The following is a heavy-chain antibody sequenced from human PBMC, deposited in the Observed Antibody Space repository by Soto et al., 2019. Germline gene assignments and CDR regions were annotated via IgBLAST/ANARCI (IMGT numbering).Heavy chain of an antibody. CDR2: VSPDSGNA. D-gene: IGHD2-21*02. J-gene: IGHJ4*02. CDR3: EVTTGY. V-gene: IGHV1-8*01. CDR1: GYTFTDYD. Sequence: QVQVVQSRAEVKKPGASVKVSCKTSGYTFTDYDINWIRQAPGQGLEWMGWVSPDSGNAGYAPQFQGRVSMTSDTSISTVYVEFSSLRAEDTAVYFCEVTTGYWGQGTMVTVSS.